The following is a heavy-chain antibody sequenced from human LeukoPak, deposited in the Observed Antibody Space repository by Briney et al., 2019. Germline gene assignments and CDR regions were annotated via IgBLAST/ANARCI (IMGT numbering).Heavy chain of an antibody. V-gene: IGHV1-18*01. J-gene: IGHJ6*02. CDR1: GYTFTSYG. D-gene: IGHD3-3*01. Sequence: GASVKVSCKASGYTFTSYGISWVRQAPGQGLEWMGWISAYNGNTNYAQKLQGRVTMATDTSTSTAYMELRSLRSDDTAVYYCARGPYYDFWSGYFPQRNNYYYYGMDVWGQGTTVTVSS. CDR2: ISAYNGNT. CDR3: ARGPYYDFWSGYFPQRNNYYYYGMDV.